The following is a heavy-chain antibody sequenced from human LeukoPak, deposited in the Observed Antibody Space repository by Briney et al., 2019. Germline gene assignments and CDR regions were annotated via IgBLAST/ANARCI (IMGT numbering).Heavy chain of an antibody. J-gene: IGHJ4*02. CDR1: GFTFSSCA. Sequence: GGSLRLSCAASGFTFSSCAMSWVRQAPGKGLEWVSVISGSGGRTYYADSVKGRFTISRDNSKNTLYLQMNSLRAEDTAVYYCAPDYYDSSGFSPFDYWGQGTLVTVSS. V-gene: IGHV3-23*01. CDR3: APDYYDSSGFSPFDY. D-gene: IGHD3-22*01. CDR2: ISGSGGRT.